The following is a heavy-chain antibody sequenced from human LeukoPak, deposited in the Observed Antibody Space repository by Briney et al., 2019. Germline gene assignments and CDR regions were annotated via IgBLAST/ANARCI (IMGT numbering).Heavy chain of an antibody. CDR2: ISTDGGST. J-gene: IGHJ4*02. D-gene: IGHD3-22*01. V-gene: IGHV3-64*01. CDR1: GFTFNNYA. Sequence: PGGSLRLSCKASGFTFNNYALHWVRQAPGKGLEYASAISTDGGSTYYGNSVGGRFTISRDNSKNTLYLQMGSLRVEDMAVYYCARALGWASSGPIDYWGQGTLVSVSS. CDR3: ARALGWASSGPIDY.